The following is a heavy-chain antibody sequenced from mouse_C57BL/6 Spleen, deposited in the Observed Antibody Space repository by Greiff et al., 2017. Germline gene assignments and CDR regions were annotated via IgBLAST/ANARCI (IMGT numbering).Heavy chain of an antibody. CDR2: IYPGDGDT. Sequence: VQLQQSGAELVKPGASVKISCKASGYAFSSYWMNWVKQRPGKGLEWIGQIYPGDGDTNYNGKFKGKATLTADKSSSTAYMQLSSLTSEDSAVYFCAREEGYNSAWYAMDYWGQGTSVTVSS. D-gene: IGHD2-12*01. J-gene: IGHJ4*01. CDR1: GYAFSSYW. CDR3: AREEGYNSAWYAMDY. V-gene: IGHV1-80*01.